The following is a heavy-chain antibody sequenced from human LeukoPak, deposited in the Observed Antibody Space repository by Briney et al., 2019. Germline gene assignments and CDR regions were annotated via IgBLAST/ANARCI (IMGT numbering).Heavy chain of an antibody. D-gene: IGHD6-13*01. CDR1: GFTFSSYEM. V-gene: IGHV4-4*02. CDR2: IYHSGST. J-gene: IGHJ4*02. Sequence: GSLRLSCAASGFTFSSYEMNWVRQPPGKGLEWIGEIYHSGSTNYNPSLKSRVTISVDKSKNQFSLKLSSVTAADTAVYYCARGAALGGQGTLVTVSS. CDR3: ARGAAL.